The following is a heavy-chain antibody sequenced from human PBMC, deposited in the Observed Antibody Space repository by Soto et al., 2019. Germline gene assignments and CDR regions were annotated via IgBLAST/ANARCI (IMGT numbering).Heavy chain of an antibody. Sequence: GSLRLSCAASGFTFSSYGMHWVRQAPGKGLEWVAVIWYDGSNKYYADSVKGRFTISRDNSKNTLYLQMNSLRAEDTAVYYCARERITIFGVVRALGGMDVWGQGTTVTVSS. J-gene: IGHJ6*02. V-gene: IGHV3-33*01. D-gene: IGHD3-3*01. CDR3: ARERITIFGVVRALGGMDV. CDR1: GFTFSSYG. CDR2: IWYDGSNK.